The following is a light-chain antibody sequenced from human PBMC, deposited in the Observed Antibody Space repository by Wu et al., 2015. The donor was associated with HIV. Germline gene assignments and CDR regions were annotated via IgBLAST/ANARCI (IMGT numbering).Light chain of an antibody. CDR2: AAS. V-gene: IGKV1-39*01. Sequence: DIQMTQSPSSLSASVGDRVTITCRASQGISNFLAWYQQKPGKPPKVLIYAASSLQSGVPSRSSGSGSGTDFTLTISSLQPEDFATYYCQQSYSTHTFGQGTRLEIK. J-gene: IGKJ5*01. CDR1: QGISNF. CDR3: QQSYSTHT.